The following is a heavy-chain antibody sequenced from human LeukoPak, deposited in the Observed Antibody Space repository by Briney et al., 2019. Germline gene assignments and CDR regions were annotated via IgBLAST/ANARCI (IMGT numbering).Heavy chain of an antibody. CDR1: GGSFSGYY. Sequence: KPSETLSLTCAVYGGSFSGYYWTWIRQPPGKGLEWIGEMNHSGSANYNPSLKSRVTISVDTSKNQCSLRLSSVTAADTAVYYCARQGSYGSGFRGTDGWFDPWGQGTLVIVSS. CDR2: MNHSGSA. J-gene: IGHJ5*02. V-gene: IGHV4-34*01. CDR3: ARQGSYGSGFRGTDGWFDP. D-gene: IGHD3-10*01.